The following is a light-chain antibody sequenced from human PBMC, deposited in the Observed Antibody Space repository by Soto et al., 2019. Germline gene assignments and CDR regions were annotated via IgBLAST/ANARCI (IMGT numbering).Light chain of an antibody. CDR2: YVD. CDR3: CSYADGSIYF. CDR1: SRDVGAYDY. V-gene: IGLV2-14*03. J-gene: IGLJ1*01. Sequence: QSALTQPASVSGSPGQSITISCTGTSRDVGAYDYVSWYLQYPDKAPQLLIYYVDHRPSGVSSRFSGSKSGNTASPTISGLQAEDEGDYYCCSYADGSIYFFGTGTKVTAL.